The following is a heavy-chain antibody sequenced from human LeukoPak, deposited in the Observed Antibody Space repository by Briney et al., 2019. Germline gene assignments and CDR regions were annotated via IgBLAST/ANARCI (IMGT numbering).Heavy chain of an antibody. V-gene: IGHV3-23*01. D-gene: IGHD1-26*01. Sequence: EGSLRLSCAASGFTFSSYAMSWVRQAPGKGLEWVSAISGSGGSTYYADSVKGRFTISRDNAKNSLYLQMNSLRDEDTAVYYCARVVGATSWGQGTLVTVSS. CDR2: ISGSGGST. J-gene: IGHJ4*02. CDR3: ARVVGATS. CDR1: GFTFSSYA.